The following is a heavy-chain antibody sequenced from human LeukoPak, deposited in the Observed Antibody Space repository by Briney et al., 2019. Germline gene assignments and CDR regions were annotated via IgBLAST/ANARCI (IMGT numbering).Heavy chain of an antibody. CDR3: ARGLRQRRQKLLLH. J-gene: IGHJ4*02. V-gene: IGHV1-8*01. Sequence: GASVKVSCKASGYTFTSYDINWVRQATGQGLEWMGWMNPNSGNTGYAQKFQGRVTMTRNTSISTAYMELSSLISEDTAVYYCARGLRQRRQKLLLHWGQRPLVPVSS. D-gene: IGHD2-15*01. CDR2: MNPNSGNT. CDR1: GYTFTSYD.